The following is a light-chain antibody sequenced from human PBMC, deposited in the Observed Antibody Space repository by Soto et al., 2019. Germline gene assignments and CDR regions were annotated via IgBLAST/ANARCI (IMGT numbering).Light chain of an antibody. V-gene: IGKV3-15*01. CDR2: AAS. CDR1: QTISNT. Sequence: EVVMTQSPATLSVSPGDKVSLSCRANQTISNTLAWYQQKPGQPPRLLIYAASTRATGVSARFSGSGSGTEFTLTISSLQSEDFTIYYCQYYNNWLATFGGGTKVEIK. J-gene: IGKJ4*01. CDR3: QYYNNWLAT.